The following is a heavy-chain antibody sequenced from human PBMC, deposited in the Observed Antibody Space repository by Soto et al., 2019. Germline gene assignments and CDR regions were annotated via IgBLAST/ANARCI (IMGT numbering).Heavy chain of an antibody. CDR2: IYYSGST. D-gene: IGHD1-20*01. J-gene: IGHJ4*02. CDR3: ARVGGNWMYY. CDR1: GGSISSYY. Sequence: SETLSLTCTVSGGSISSYYWSWIRQPPGKGLEWIGYIYYSGSTNYNPSLKSRVTISVDTSKNQFSLKLSSVTAADTAVYYCARVGGNWMYYWGQGTLVTVSS. V-gene: IGHV4-59*01.